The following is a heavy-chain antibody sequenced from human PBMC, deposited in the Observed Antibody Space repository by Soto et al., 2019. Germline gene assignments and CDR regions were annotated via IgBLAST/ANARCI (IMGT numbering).Heavy chain of an antibody. CDR3: ARDQGSHPGD. CDR2: IHDSGST. J-gene: IGHJ4*02. V-gene: IGHV4-4*02. CDR1: GHSISSDNW. D-gene: IGHD6-13*01. Sequence: QVQLQESGPGLVRPSGTVSLTCAVSGHSISSDNWWSWVRQPPGKGLEWIGEIHDSGSTNYNPSLKSRVTMSVVPSKDLFSLTLNSVTAADTAFYYCARDQGSHPGDWGQGTLLSVSS.